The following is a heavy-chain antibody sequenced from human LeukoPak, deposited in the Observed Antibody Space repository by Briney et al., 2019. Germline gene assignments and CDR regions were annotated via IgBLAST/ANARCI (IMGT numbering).Heavy chain of an antibody. V-gene: IGHV3-7*03. CDR3: ATSYDMGWLIGY. CDR1: GFTFGDTW. D-gene: IGHD3/OR15-3a*01. CDR2: IKQDGSEK. Sequence: GGSLRLSCAASGFTFGDTWMNWVRQVLGQGLEWVANIKQDGSEKFYVASVKGRFTISRDNGKSSLYLQMNSLRAEDTALYYCATSYDMGWLIGYWGQGTLVTVSS. J-gene: IGHJ4*02.